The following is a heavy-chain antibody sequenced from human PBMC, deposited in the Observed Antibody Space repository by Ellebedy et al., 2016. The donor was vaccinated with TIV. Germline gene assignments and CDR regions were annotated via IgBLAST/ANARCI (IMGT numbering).Heavy chain of an antibody. D-gene: IGHD2-21*02. Sequence: GESLKISCAASGFTFSSYAMHWVRQAPGKGLEWVAVISYDGSNKYYADSVKGRFTISRDNSKNTLYLQMNSLRAEDTAVYYCAREGYCGGDCYYYYYGMDVWGQGTTVTVSS. CDR2: ISYDGSNK. CDR1: GFTFSSYA. J-gene: IGHJ6*02. V-gene: IGHV3-30-3*01. CDR3: AREGYCGGDCYYYYYGMDV.